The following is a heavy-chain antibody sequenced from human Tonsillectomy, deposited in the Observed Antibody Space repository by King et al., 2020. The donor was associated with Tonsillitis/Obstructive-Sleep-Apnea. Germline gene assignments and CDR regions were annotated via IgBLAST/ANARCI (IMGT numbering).Heavy chain of an antibody. Sequence: VQLVESGGGLVQPGGSLRLSCAASGFSVTSNFLSWVRQAPGQGLEWVSVIHNDGSTYYADSVKGRFTISRHSSKNTLYLQMNSLRVEDTAVYYCARGGSWTFDYWGLGTLVTVSS. V-gene: IGHV3-53*04. CDR3: ARGGSWTFDY. J-gene: IGHJ4*02. CDR2: IHNDGST. D-gene: IGHD6-13*01. CDR1: GFSVTSNF.